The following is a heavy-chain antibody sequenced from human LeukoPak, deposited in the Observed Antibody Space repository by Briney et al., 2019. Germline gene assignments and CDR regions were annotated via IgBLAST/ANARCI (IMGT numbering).Heavy chain of an antibody. Sequence: PSETVSLTCTVSGVSISSYYWSWIRQPPGKGLEWIGYIYYSGSTNYNPSLKSRVTISVDTSKNQFSLKLSSVTAADTAVYYCARELGIAAAGPLDYWGQGTLVTVSS. CDR3: ARELGIAAAGPLDY. D-gene: IGHD6-13*01. CDR1: GVSISSYY. V-gene: IGHV4-59*01. CDR2: IYYSGST. J-gene: IGHJ4*02.